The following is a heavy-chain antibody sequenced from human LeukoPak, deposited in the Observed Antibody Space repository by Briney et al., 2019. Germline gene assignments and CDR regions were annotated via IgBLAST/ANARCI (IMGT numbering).Heavy chain of an antibody. CDR2: VNPNTGAT. CDR3: ARDERFCNGDNHYPDLGY. J-gene: IGHJ4*02. V-gene: IGHV1-2*02. Sequence: GASEKVSCKASGYTFTGYYMFWVRQAPGQGLEWMGWVNPNTGATKYAQNFQGRVTLTRDTSIRTTFMELSSLRSDDTAFYYCARDERFCNGDNHYPDLGYWGQGTLVTVSS. D-gene: IGHD2-15*01. CDR1: GYTFTGYY.